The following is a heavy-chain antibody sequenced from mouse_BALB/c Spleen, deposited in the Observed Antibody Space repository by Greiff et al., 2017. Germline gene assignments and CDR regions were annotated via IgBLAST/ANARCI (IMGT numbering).Heavy chain of an antibody. J-gene: IGHJ1*01. CDR1: GFTFTDYY. V-gene: IGHV7-3*02. Sequence: EVQLVESGGGLVQPGGSLRLSCATSGFTFTDYYMSWVRQPPGKALEWLGFIRNKANGYTTEYSASVKGRFTISRDNSQSILYLQMNTLRAEDSATYYCARDYGGSRDAWYIDVWGAGTTVTVSS. CDR3: ARDYGGSRDAWYIDV. D-gene: IGHD1-1*01. CDR2: IRNKANGYTT.